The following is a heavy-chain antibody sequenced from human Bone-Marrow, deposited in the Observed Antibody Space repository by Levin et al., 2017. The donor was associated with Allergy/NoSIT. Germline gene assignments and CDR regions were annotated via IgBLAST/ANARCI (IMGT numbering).Heavy chain of an antibody. D-gene: IGHD1-1*01. CDR2: IHDSGTT. CDR1: GGSITSNNYY. Sequence: ESLKISCTVSGGSITSNNYYWGWIRQPPGEGLEWIGSIHDSGTTYYNPSLKSRVSISVDTSKNQFSLKVKSVRASDTAVYYCARVIDLERFDYWGQGTLVTVSS. CDR3: ARVIDLERFDY. V-gene: IGHV4-39*01. J-gene: IGHJ4*02.